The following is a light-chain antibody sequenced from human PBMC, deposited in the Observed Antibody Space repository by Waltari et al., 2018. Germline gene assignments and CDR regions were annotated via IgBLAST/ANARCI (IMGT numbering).Light chain of an antibody. J-gene: IGKJ1*01. CDR1: QSVGSSY. Sequence: EIVLTQSPGTLSLSPGDRATLSCRASQSVGSSYLAWYQQKPGQTPRLLIYGASSRATDIPDRFSGSGSGTDFTLTISRLEPEDFAVYYCQQYGTSRTFGQGTKVEIK. CDR2: GAS. V-gene: IGKV3-20*01. CDR3: QQYGTSRT.